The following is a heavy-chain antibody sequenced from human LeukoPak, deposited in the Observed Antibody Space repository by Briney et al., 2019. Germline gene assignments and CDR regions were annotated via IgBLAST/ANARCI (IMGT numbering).Heavy chain of an antibody. CDR3: ARASRYYDILTGYYRSYYYYGMDV. J-gene: IGHJ6*04. CDR2: IIPIFGTA. V-gene: IGHV1-69*01. Sequence: SVKVSCKASGGTFSSYAISWVRQAPGQGLEWMGGIIPIFGTANYAQKFQGRVTITADESTSTAYMELSSLRSEDTAVYYCARASRYYDILTGYYRSYYYYGMDVWAKGPRSPSPQ. CDR1: GGTFSSYA. D-gene: IGHD3-9*01.